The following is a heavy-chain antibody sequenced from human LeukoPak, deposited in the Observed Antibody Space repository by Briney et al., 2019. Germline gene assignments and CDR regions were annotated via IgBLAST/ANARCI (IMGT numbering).Heavy chain of an antibody. CDR1: GFTFSNYW. CDR3: ARGRNNYGGNSEIEY. V-gene: IGHV3-74*01. Sequence: PGGSLRLSCAASGFTFSNYWMHWVRQAPGKGLVWVSRINSDGINTSYADSVKGRFTISRDNAKNTLNLQMNSLRAEDTAVYYCARGRNNYGGNSEIEYWGQGTLVTVSS. CDR2: INSDGINT. J-gene: IGHJ4*02. D-gene: IGHD4-23*01.